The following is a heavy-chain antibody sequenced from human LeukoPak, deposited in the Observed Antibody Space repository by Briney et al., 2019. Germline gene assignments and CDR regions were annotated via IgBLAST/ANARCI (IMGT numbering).Heavy chain of an antibody. CDR3: ARAFRSLRGVIFDY. Sequence: GGSLRLSCAASGFTFSRYWMTWVRQAPGKGLEWVANIKQDGSEKYYVDSVKGRFTISRDNAKNSLYLQMNSLRAEDTAVYYCARAFRSLRGVIFDYWGQGTLVTVSS. D-gene: IGHD3-10*01. CDR1: GFTFSRYW. V-gene: IGHV3-7*01. J-gene: IGHJ4*02. CDR2: IKQDGSEK.